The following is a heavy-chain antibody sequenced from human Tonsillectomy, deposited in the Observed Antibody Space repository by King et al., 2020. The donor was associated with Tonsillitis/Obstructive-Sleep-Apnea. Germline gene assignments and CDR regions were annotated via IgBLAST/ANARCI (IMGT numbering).Heavy chain of an antibody. CDR3: TTDRGYCTGGVCPLVD. CDR2: IKSKTDGGTT. J-gene: IGHJ4*02. V-gene: IGHV3-15*01. D-gene: IGHD2-8*02. CDR1: GFTFSNAW. Sequence: GQLVQSGGGLVKPGGSLRLSCAASGFTFSNAWMSWVRQAPGKGLEWVGRIKSKTDGGTTDYAAPVKGRFTISRDDSKNTLYLQMNSLKTEDTAVYYCTTDRGYCTGGVCPLVDWGQGTLVTVSS.